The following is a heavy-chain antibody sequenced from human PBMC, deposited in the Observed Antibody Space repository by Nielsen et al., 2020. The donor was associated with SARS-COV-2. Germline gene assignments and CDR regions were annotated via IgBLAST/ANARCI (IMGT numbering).Heavy chain of an antibody. D-gene: IGHD6-13*01. CDR1: GFIFSDYA. Sequence: GGSLRLSCAASGFIFSDYAIHWVRQAPGEGLAWVAAISYDGRNKYYADSAKGRFTISRDNPKNTLSLEMNSLRADDTAVYYCARVAAAAGTFYYYAIDVWGQGTTVTVSS. V-gene: IGHV3-30*04. J-gene: IGHJ6*02. CDR2: ISYDGRNK. CDR3: ARVAAAAGTFYYYAIDV.